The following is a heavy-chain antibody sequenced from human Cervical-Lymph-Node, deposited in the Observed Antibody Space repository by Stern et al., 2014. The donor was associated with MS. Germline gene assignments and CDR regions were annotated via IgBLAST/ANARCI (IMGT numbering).Heavy chain of an antibody. J-gene: IGHJ4*02. CDR2: ISWNSNTI. Sequence: VQLEESGRGSVQPARSLRLSCAGSGFTFADSAMHRVLNAQATGKELVSGISWNSNTIGYAYSVRGRFTISRDNAKNSLYLQMNGLRPEDTALYYCAKDISERHYYFDSWGEGTLVTVSS. CDR3: AKDISERHYYFDS. V-gene: IGHV3-9*01. D-gene: IGHD3-16*02. CDR1: GFTFADSA.